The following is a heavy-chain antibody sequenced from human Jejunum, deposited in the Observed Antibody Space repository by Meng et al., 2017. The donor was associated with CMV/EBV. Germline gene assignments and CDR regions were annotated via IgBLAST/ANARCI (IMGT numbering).Heavy chain of an antibody. V-gene: IGHV3-73*01. D-gene: IGHD4-11*01. CDR3: TRADSSNYGSLFDY. CDR1: LTFSGSA. CDR2: IRGKAHSYAT. Sequence: LTFSGSAVHGVRQASGKGLEWVGRIRGKAHSYATAYAASVKGRFTISRDDSKNTAYLQMNSLKTEDTAVYYCTRADSSNYGSLFDYWGQGTLVTVSS. J-gene: IGHJ4*02.